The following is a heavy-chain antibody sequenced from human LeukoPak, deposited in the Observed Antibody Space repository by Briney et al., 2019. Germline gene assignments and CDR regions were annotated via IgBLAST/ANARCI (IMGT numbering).Heavy chain of an antibody. CDR1: GFTFSSYG. J-gene: IGHJ6*03. CDR2: IRYDGSNK. Sequence: GGSLRLSCAASGFTFSSYGMHWVRQAPGKGLEWEAFIRYDGSNKYYADSVKGRFTISRDNSKNTLYLQMNSLRAEDTAVYYCTTDQWSSSSFHYYYYMDVWGKGTTVTVSS. V-gene: IGHV3-30*02. D-gene: IGHD6-6*01. CDR3: TTDQWSSSSFHYYYYMDV.